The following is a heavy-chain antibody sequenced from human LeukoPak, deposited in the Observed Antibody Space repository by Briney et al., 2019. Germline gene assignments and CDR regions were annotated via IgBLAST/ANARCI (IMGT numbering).Heavy chain of an antibody. Sequence: PSETLSLTCAVSGGSISSGGYSWSWIRQPPGKGLEWIGYICHSGSTYYNPSLKSRVTISVDRSKNQFSLKLSSVTAADTAVYYCARSAGVYDILTGYENNWFDPWAREPWSPSPQ. CDR2: ICHSGST. D-gene: IGHD3-9*01. V-gene: IGHV4-30-2*01. CDR1: GGSISSGGYS. CDR3: ARSAGVYDILTGYENNWFDP. J-gene: IGHJ5*02.